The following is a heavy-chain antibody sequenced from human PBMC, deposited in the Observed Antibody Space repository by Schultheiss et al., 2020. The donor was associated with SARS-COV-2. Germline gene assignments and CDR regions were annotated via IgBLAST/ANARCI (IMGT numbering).Heavy chain of an antibody. CDR1: GFTVSSNY. J-gene: IGHJ6*02. Sequence: GESLKISCAASGFTVSSNYMSWVRQAPGEGLEWVSVISQSGTTNYADSVKGRFTISRDVSENTLYLHMNSLKAGDTAVYYCAKDLHWYGMDVWGQGTTVTVSS. CDR3: AKDLHWYGMDV. V-gene: IGHV3-53*01. CDR2: ISQSGTT. D-gene: IGHD1-1*01.